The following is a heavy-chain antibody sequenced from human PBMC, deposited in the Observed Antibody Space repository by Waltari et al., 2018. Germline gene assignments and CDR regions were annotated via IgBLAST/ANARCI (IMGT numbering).Heavy chain of an antibody. Sequence: QVQLQQWGAGLLKPSETLSLTCAVYGASFSGYYWSWISPPPGKGLEWIGEINHSGSTNYNPSLKSRVTISVDTSKNQFSLKLSSVTAADTAVYYCARGGLRSIVVVIAKNWFDPWGQGTLVTVSS. J-gene: IGHJ5*02. V-gene: IGHV4-34*01. CDR1: GASFSGYY. CDR3: ARGGLRSIVVVIAKNWFDP. CDR2: INHSGST. D-gene: IGHD2-21*01.